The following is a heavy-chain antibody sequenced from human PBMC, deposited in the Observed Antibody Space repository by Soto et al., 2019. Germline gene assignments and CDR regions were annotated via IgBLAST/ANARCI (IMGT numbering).Heavy chain of an antibody. CDR2: LYYGRSA. D-gene: IGHD3-22*01. Sequence: QVQLQESGPGLVKPSETLSLTCAVSGDSISTYYCMWIRQPPGQGLESIGYLYYGRSANYNPSLKSRVTLSVDTSTNQCSLTLSSMTAADTAVYYCALRSMAVVPEYWGQGTLVTVSS. CDR1: GDSISTYY. J-gene: IGHJ4*02. V-gene: IGHV4-59*01. CDR3: ALRSMAVVPEY.